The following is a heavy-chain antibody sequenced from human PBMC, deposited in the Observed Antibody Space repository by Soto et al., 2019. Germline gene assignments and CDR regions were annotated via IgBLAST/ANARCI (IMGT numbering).Heavy chain of an antibody. D-gene: IGHD7-27*01. V-gene: IGHV1-69*12. CDR2: IIPIFGTA. Sequence: QVQLVQSGAEVKKPGSSVKVSCKASGVTFNSYAISWVRQAPGQGLEWMGGIIPIFGTADYAQKFQGRITITADESTSTAYMELSSLRSEDTAVYYCASHWGQAKRYYYYGMDVWGQGTTVTVSS. J-gene: IGHJ6*02. CDR1: GVTFNSYA. CDR3: ASHWGQAKRYYYYGMDV.